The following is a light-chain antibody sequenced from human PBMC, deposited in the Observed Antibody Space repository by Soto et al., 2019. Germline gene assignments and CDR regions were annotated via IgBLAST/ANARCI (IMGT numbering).Light chain of an antibody. Sequence: DIQMTQSPSTLSASVGDRVTITCRASQSISSWLAWYQQKPGKAPKLLIYKASSLEIGVPSRFSGSGSGTEFPLTISSLQPDDFATYYCQQYNSYLYTFGQGTKLEIK. CDR2: KAS. CDR3: QQYNSYLYT. V-gene: IGKV1-5*03. J-gene: IGKJ2*01. CDR1: QSISSW.